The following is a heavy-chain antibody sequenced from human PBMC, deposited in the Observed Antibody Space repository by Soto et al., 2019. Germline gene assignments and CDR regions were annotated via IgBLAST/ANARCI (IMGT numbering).Heavy chain of an antibody. J-gene: IGHJ4*02. Sequence: EVQLVESGGGLVQPGGSLRLSCAASGFTVSSNYMSWVRQAPGKGLEWVSVIYSGGSTYYADSVKGRFTISRDNSKNTLYLQMNSLRAEDTAVYYCARGDCSGGSCYSVDYWGQGTLVTVSS. CDR1: GFTVSSNY. V-gene: IGHV3-66*01. D-gene: IGHD2-15*01. CDR3: ARGDCSGGSCYSVDY. CDR2: IYSGGST.